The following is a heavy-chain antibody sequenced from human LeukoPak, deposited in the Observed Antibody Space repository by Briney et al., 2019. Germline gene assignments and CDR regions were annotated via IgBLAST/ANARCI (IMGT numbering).Heavy chain of an antibody. CDR1: GFTFSNYA. D-gene: IGHD1-26*01. Sequence: PGGSLRLSCAASGFTFSNYAISWVRQAPGQGLEWVSAISNSGRAYYTDSVKGRFTISRDNSKNTVHLQMNSLRAEDTAVYYCTKESPYAVGGTGRVYYFDYWGQGALVTVSS. CDR3: TKESPYAVGGTGRVYYFDY. J-gene: IGHJ4*02. CDR2: ISNSGRA. V-gene: IGHV3-23*01.